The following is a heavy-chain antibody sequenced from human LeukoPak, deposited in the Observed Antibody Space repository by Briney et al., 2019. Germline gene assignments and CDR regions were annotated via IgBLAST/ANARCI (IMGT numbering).Heavy chain of an antibody. J-gene: IGHJ4*02. V-gene: IGHV4-30-2*01. Sequence: PSETLSLTCAVSGGSISSGGYSWSWIRQPPGKGLEWIGYIYHSGSTYYNPSLKSRVTISVDRSKYQFSLKLSSVTAADTAVYYCARALTYYGDHLITYFDYWGQGTLVTVSS. CDR1: GGSISSGGYS. D-gene: IGHD4-17*01. CDR2: IYHSGST. CDR3: ARALTYYGDHLITYFDY.